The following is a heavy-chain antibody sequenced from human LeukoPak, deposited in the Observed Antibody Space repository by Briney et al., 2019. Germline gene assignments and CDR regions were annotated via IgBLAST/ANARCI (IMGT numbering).Heavy chain of an antibody. Sequence: ASVMVSCKASGGTFSSYAISWVRQAPGQGLEWMGGIIPIFGTANYAQKFQGRVTITADESTSTAYVELSSLRSEDTAVYYCAREGVIAAAIFDYWGQGTLVTVSS. CDR2: IIPIFGTA. CDR3: AREGVIAAAIFDY. J-gene: IGHJ4*02. V-gene: IGHV1-69*13. D-gene: IGHD6-13*01. CDR1: GGTFSSYA.